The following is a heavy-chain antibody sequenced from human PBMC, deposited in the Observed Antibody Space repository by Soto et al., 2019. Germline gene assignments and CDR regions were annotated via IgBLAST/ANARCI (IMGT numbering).Heavy chain of an antibody. CDR2: INHSGST. J-gene: IGHJ6*02. Sequence: SETLSLTCAVYGGSFSGYYWSWIRQPPGKGLGWIGEINHSGSTNYNPSLKSRVTISVDTSKNQFSLKLSSVTAADTAVYYCARGRHILTGYYRDLNYGTDVWGQGTTVTVSS. D-gene: IGHD3-9*01. V-gene: IGHV4-34*01. CDR1: GGSFSGYY. CDR3: ARGRHILTGYYRDLNYGTDV.